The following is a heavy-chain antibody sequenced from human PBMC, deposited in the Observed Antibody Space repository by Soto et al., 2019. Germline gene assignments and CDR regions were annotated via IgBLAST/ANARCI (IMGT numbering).Heavy chain of an antibody. J-gene: IGHJ4*02. CDR2: ISPYNGNT. CDR3: ARDFGSDLSAPGAVFDY. CDR1: GYFFTTYG. V-gene: IGHV1-18*04. D-gene: IGHD3-3*01. Sequence: ASVKVSCKASGYFFTTYGISWVRQAPGQGLEWMGWISPYNGNTKYAQSFRGRVTMTTDTSTYTAYMELRSLRSDDPAVYYCARDFGSDLSAPGAVFDYWGQGTVVTAPQ.